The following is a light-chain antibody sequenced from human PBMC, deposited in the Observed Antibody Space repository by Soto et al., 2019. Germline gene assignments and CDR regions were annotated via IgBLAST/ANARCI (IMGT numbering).Light chain of an antibody. J-gene: IGKJ3*01. CDR2: GAS. Sequence: EIVLTQSPVTLSLSPGERATLSCRASQSVRTYLAWYQVKPGQAPRLLIYGASARATGIPDRFSGGGSGAEYTHTISSLQSEDFAVYYCQQYNNWPRTFGPGTKVDIK. CDR1: QSVRTY. V-gene: IGKV3-15*01. CDR3: QQYNNWPRT.